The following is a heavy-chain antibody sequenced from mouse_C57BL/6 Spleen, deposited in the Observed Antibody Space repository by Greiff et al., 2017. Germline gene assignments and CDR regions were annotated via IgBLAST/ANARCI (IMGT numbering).Heavy chain of an antibody. Sequence: EVQLQQSGPELVKPGASVKMSCKASGYTFTDYNMHWVKQSHGNSLEWIGYINPNNGGTSYNRKFKGKATLTVNKSSSTAYMGLRSLTSEDAAVYYCARPGYYKYDGGFAYWSQGTLVTVSA. CDR1: GYTFTDYN. J-gene: IGHJ3*01. CDR2: INPNNGGT. D-gene: IGHD2-14*01. CDR3: ARPGYYKYDGGFAY. V-gene: IGHV1-22*01.